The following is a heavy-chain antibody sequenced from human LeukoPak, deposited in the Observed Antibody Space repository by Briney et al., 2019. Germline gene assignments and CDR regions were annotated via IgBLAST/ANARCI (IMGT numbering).Heavy chain of an antibody. D-gene: IGHD3-10*01. J-gene: IGHJ4*02. V-gene: IGHV3-30*04. CDR2: ISYDGTKK. CDR1: GFTFSDYA. Sequence: GGSLRLSCAASGFTFSDYAIHWVRQAPGKGLEWVAVISYDGTKKYYADSVKGRFTISRDNSNNTLYLQMNSLRAEDTAVYYCARGRSRGVRFDYWGQGTLVTVSS. CDR3: ARGRSRGVRFDY.